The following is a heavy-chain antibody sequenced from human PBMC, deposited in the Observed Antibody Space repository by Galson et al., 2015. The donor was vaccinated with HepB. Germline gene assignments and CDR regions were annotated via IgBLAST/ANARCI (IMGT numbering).Heavy chain of an antibody. CDR1: GFTFSSYG. D-gene: IGHD6-13*01. Sequence: SLRLSCAASGFTFSSYGMHWVRQAPGKGLEWVAVIWYDGSNKYYADSVKGRFTISRDNSKNTLYLQMNSLRAEDTAVYYCARDRGIAAAGVDYWGQGTLVTVSS. CDR2: IWYDGSNK. V-gene: IGHV3-33*01. CDR3: ARDRGIAAAGVDY. J-gene: IGHJ4*02.